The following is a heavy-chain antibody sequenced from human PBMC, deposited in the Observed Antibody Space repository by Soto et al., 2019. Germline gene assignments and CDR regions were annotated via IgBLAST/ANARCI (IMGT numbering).Heavy chain of an antibody. CDR2: IYYSGST. CDR3: ARVHSYGSFDY. Sequence: SETLSLTCTVSGGSISSYYWSWIRQPPGKGLEWIGYIYYSGSTNYNPSLKSRVTISVDTSKNQFSLKPSSVTAADTAVYYCARVHSYGSFDYWGQGTLVTVS. J-gene: IGHJ4*02. D-gene: IGHD5-18*01. CDR1: GGSISSYY. V-gene: IGHV4-59*01.